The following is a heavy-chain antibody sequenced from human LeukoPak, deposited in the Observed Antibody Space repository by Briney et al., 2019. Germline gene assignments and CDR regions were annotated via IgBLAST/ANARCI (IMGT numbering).Heavy chain of an antibody. CDR3: VSFYETY. J-gene: IGHJ4*02. V-gene: IGHV3-74*01. Sequence: GGSLRLSCAASGNYWTHWVRQVPGKGLVWVSHINSDGSWTSYADSVKGRFTISKDNAKNTVYLQMNNLRAEDTAVYYCVSFYETYWGRGTLVTVSS. CDR2: INSDGSWT. CDR1: GNYW. D-gene: IGHD2/OR15-2a*01.